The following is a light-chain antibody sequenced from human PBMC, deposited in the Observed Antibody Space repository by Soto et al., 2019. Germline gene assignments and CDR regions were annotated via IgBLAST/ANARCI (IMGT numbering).Light chain of an antibody. CDR1: HSVSKY. Sequence: EIVLTQSPATLSLSPGERATLSCRASHSVSKYVAWYQQKPGQAPRLLIFDASTRPTGIPARFSGSGSGTDFTLAISSLEPEDFAFFSCQRRRTCPLTFGQGTKVKIK. J-gene: IGKJ2*01. V-gene: IGKV3-11*01. CDR3: QRRRTCPLT. CDR2: DAS.